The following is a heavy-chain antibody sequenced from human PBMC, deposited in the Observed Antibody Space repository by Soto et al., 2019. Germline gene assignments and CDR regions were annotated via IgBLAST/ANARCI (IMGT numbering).Heavy chain of an antibody. J-gene: IGHJ4*02. CDR1: GGSISRGGYL. D-gene: IGHD5-12*01. CDR3: ARSEVVAIRLED. V-gene: IGHV4-31*03. CDR2: ISYNGRT. Sequence: PSETLSLTCNVSGGSISRGGYLWSWIRQHPGKGLEWIGFISYNGRTSYNPSLKSRVTISADTSKNQISLELNSVTAADTAVYYGARSEVVAIRLEDWGQGTQVTVSS.